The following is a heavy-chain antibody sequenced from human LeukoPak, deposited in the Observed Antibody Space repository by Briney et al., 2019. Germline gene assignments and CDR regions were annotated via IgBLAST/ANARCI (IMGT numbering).Heavy chain of an antibody. CDR2: ISSSSSTI. D-gene: IGHD3-22*01. CDR3: ARGLQDYYDSSGYPDY. CDR1: GFTFSSYS. V-gene: IGHV3-48*04. Sequence: PGGSLRLSCAASGFTFSSYSMNWVRQAPGKGLEWVSYISSSSSTIYYADSVKGRFTISRDNAKNSLYLQMNSLRAEDTAVYYCARGLQDYYDSSGYPDYWAREPWSPSPQ. J-gene: IGHJ4*02.